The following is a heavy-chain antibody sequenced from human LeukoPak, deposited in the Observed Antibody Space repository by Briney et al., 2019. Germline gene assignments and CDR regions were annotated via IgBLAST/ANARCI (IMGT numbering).Heavy chain of an antibody. CDR1: GFTFSSYA. Sequence: GGSLRLSCAASGFTFSSYAMSWVRQAPGKGLEWVSAISVSGGSTYYADSVKGRFTIPRDSSKNTLYVQMNSLRAEDTAVYYCAKDKTYDDFWSGHDAFDIWGQGTMVTVSS. V-gene: IGHV3-23*01. J-gene: IGHJ3*02. CDR3: AKDKTYDDFWSGHDAFDI. D-gene: IGHD3-3*01. CDR2: ISVSGGST.